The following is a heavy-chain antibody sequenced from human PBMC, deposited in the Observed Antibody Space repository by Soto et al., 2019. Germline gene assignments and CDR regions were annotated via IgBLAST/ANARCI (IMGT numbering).Heavy chain of an antibody. CDR3: ARDRYSGYAIPDY. J-gene: IGHJ4*02. CDR2: IWYDGSNK. Sequence: QVQLVESGGGVVQPGRSLRLSCAASGFTFSSYGMHWVRQAPGKGLEWVAVIWYDGSNKYYADSVKGRFTISRDNSKNTLYLQMNSLRAEDMAVYYCARDRYSGYAIPDYWGQGTLVTVSS. CDR1: GFTFSSYG. V-gene: IGHV3-33*01. D-gene: IGHD5-12*01.